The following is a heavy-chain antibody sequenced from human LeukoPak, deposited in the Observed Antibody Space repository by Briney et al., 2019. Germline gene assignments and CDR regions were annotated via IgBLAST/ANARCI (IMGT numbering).Heavy chain of an antibody. CDR2: IKQDGSEK. J-gene: IGHJ3*02. V-gene: IGHV3-7*01. CDR3: ARDADLGATISGAFDI. D-gene: IGHD5-24*01. CDR1: GFTFSRYW. Sequence: PVGSLRLSCAASGFTFSRYWMTWVRQAPGKGLEWVASIKQDGSEKYYVDSVKGRFTVSRDNAKNSVYVQMNRLRVEDTAIYYCARDADLGATISGAFDIWGQGRKVTVSS.